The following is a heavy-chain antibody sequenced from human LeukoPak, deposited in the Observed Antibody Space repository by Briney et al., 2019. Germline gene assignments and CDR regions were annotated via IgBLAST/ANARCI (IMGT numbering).Heavy chain of an antibody. CDR2: IHYGGSS. CDR3: ARSFAYSSSRFDP. J-gene: IGHJ5*02. D-gene: IGHD6-13*01. V-gene: IGHV4-59*08. Sequence: KPSETLSLTCSVSGGSMSPYYWNWIRQPPGKGLEWVGYIHYGGSSNYNPSLKSRVTISLDTSKNQVSLKLTSVTAADTAVYYCARSFAYSSSRFDPWGQGTLVTVSS. CDR1: GGSMSPYY.